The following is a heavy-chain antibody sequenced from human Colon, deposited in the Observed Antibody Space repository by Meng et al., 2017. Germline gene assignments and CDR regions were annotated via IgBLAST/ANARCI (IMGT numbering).Heavy chain of an antibody. D-gene: IGHD6-13*01. V-gene: IGHV3-74*01. CDR3: ATFQYSMEDD. J-gene: IGHJ4*02. CDR1: GFTFSSYW. CDR2: IDPDGGAT. Sequence: ELELVESGGGLFQPGGSLRLSCVGFGFTFSSYWMPWVRQAPGKGLEWVSLIDPDGGATAYADSVKGRFAISRDNSKNTVFLQISSLRAEDMAVYFCATFQYSMEDDWGQGTLVTVSS.